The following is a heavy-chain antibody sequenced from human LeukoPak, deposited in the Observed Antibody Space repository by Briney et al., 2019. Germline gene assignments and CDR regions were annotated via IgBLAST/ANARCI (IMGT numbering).Heavy chain of an antibody. V-gene: IGHV1-3*01. D-gene: IGHD6-13*01. CDR1: GYTFTSYA. J-gene: IGHJ4*02. CDR2: INAGNGNT. CDR3: ARVRSPGPLVQYYFDY. Sequence: GASVKVSCKASGYTFTSYAMHWVRQAPGQRLEWMGWINAGNGNTKYSQKFQGRVTITRDTSASTAYMELSSLRSEDTAVYYCARVRSPGPLVQYYFDYWFPGTLVIVSS.